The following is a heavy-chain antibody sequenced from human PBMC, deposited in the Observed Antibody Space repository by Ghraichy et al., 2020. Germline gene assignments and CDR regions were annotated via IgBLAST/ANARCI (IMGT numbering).Heavy chain of an antibody. Sequence: SCAASGFTFSSYSMNWVRQAPGKGLEWVSYISSSSSTIYYADSVKGRFTISRDNAKNSLYLQMNSLRAEDTAVYYCARESPLSAPVAATRDGMDVWGQGTMVTVSS. D-gene: IGHD2-15*01. CDR3: ARESPLSAPVAATRDGMDV. J-gene: IGHJ6*02. CDR1: GFTFSSYS. V-gene: IGHV3-48*01. CDR2: ISSSSSTI.